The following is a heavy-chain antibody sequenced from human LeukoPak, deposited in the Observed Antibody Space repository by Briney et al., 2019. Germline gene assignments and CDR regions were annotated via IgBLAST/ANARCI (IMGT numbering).Heavy chain of an antibody. V-gene: IGHV1-18*01. J-gene: IGHJ2*01. CDR2: ISAYNGNT. CDR1: GYTFTSYV. CDR3: ARSYDYDSSGYLFWYFDL. D-gene: IGHD3-22*01. Sequence: GASVKVSCKASGYTFTSYVISWVRQAPGQGLEWMGWISAYNGNTNYAQKLQGRVTMTTDTSTSTAYMELRSLRSDDTAVYYCARSYDYDSSGYLFWYFDLWGRGTLVTVSP.